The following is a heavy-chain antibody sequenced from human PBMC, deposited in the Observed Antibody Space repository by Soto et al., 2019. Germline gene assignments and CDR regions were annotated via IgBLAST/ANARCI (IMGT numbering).Heavy chain of an antibody. J-gene: IGHJ4*02. CDR3: AKGPEGGWYFFDY. V-gene: IGHV3-23*01. CDR2: ISGSGGST. D-gene: IGHD6-19*01. Sequence: EVQLLESGGGLVQPGGSLRLSCAASGFTFSSYAMSWVRQAPGKGLEWVSAISGSGGSTYYADSVKGRFTISRDNSKNSLYLQRNSLRAEDTAVYYCAKGPEGGWYFFDYWGQGTLVTVSS. CDR1: GFTFSSYA.